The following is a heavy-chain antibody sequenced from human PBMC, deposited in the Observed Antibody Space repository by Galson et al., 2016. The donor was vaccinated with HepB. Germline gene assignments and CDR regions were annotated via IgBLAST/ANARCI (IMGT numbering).Heavy chain of an antibody. CDR3: ARACSNANCFYDASDI. Sequence: SVKVSCKASGFRFTGYFMHWVRQAPGQGLEWMGWINPDTSGTDYAQKFQGRFTITRDTSLRTLYMELSSLKSDDTAVYFCARACSNANCFYDASDIWGQGTMVTVSS. D-gene: IGHD4/OR15-4a*01. J-gene: IGHJ3*02. CDR2: INPDTSGT. V-gene: IGHV1-2*02. CDR1: GFRFTGYF.